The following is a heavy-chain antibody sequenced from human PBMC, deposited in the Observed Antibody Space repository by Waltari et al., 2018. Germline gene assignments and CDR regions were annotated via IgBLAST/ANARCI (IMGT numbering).Heavy chain of an antibody. V-gene: IGHV4-4*02. D-gene: IGHD2-15*01. CDR1: GDSISNTLF. J-gene: IGHJ4*02. CDR2: VHQSGRS. Sequence: QVQLQESGPGLVKPSGTLSLTCTVPGDSISNTLFCSLVRRSPGKGLEWIGQVHQSGRSNYNPSLESRVTVSMDTSKNQFSLRVTSVTAADTAIYYCASDRGRGPYLDSWGQGTLVTVSP. CDR3: ASDRGRGPYLDS.